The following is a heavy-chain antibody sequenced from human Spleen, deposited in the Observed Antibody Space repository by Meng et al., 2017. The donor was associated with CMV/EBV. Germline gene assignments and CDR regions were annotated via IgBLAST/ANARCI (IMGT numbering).Heavy chain of an antibody. CDR3: ARGSGSYSDDYFYGMDV. Sequence: GESLKISCKGSAYSFTTYWIGWVRQMPGKGLEWMGTIYPDDSDTTYSPSFQGQVTISADKSSSTAYLQWSSLKASDTAMYYCARGSGSYSDDYFYGMDVWGQGTTVTVSS. CDR2: IYPDDSDT. V-gene: IGHV5-51*01. J-gene: IGHJ6*02. D-gene: IGHD1-26*01. CDR1: AYSFTTYW.